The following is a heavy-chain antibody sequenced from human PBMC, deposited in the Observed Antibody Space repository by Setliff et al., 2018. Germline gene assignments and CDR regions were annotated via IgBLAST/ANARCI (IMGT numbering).Heavy chain of an antibody. CDR3: ATDGPVLNGDYIS. CDR1: GASISTTYYY. J-gene: IGHJ5*02. D-gene: IGHD3-10*01. Sequence: PSETLSLTCSVSGASISTTYYYWDRIRQSPEKGLEWIGTIYQNGITYYNPSVKSRVTISVDTSKNQFSLSLRSVTAADTAVYYCATDGPVLNGDYISWGQGTLVTVSS. CDR2: IYQNGIT. V-gene: IGHV4-39*07.